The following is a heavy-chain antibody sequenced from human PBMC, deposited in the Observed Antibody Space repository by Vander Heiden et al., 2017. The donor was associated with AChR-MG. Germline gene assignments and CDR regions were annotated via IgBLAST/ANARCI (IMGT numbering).Heavy chain of an antibody. CDR2: IIPIFGTA. D-gene: IGHD3-3*01. Sequence: QVQLLQSGAEVKKPGSSVKVSCKASGGRFRNSAINWVRQAPGQGLEWMGGIIPIFGTANYAQKFQGRVTITADESTTTVYMELSSLRSEDTAVYYCARGEEGDDFWNGRSDYWGQGTQVTVSP. CDR3: ARGEEGDDFWNGRSDY. CDR1: GGRFRNSA. J-gene: IGHJ4*02. V-gene: IGHV1-69*01.